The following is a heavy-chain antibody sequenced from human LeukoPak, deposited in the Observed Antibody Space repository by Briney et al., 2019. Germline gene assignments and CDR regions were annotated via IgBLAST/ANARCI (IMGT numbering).Heavy chain of an antibody. V-gene: IGHV3-66*01. D-gene: IGHD5-24*01. CDR1: GFTLSSHH. J-gene: IGHJ4*02. Sequence: PGGSLRLSCAVSGFTLSSHHMNWVRQAPGKELEWVSVIYSGGFSGGGPHYADSVKGRFTTSSESSKNTLYLQMNSLRVDDTAVYYCARDMRGDSFNSFDHWGLGSLVTVSS. CDR3: ARDMRGDSFNSFDH. CDR2: IYSGGFSGGGP.